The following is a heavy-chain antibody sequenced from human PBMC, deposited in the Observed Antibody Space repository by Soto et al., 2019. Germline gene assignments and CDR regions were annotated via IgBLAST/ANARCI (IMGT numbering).Heavy chain of an antibody. CDR1: GFTFSNAW. D-gene: IGHD2-2*01. CDR3: TTRLKSAAAYYYYYGMDV. J-gene: IGHJ6*02. V-gene: IGHV3-15*07. CDR2: IKSKTDGGTT. Sequence: PGGSLRLSCAASGFTFSNAWMNWVRQAPGKGLEWVGRIKSKTDGGTTDYAAPVKGRFTISRDDSKNTLYLQMNSLKTEDTAVYYCTTRLKSAAAYYYYYGMDVWGQGTTVTVSS.